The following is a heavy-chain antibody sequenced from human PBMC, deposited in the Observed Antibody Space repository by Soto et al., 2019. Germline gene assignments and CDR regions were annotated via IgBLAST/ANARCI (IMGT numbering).Heavy chain of an antibody. J-gene: IGHJ4*02. V-gene: IGHV3-53*01. Sequence: EVQLVESGGGLIQPGGSLRLSCAASGFTVSRNYMSWVRQAPGKGLEWVSVIYSGGSTYYADSVKGRFTISRDNSKNTLYLQMNSLRAEDTAVYYCARVAQQGKDVHFDYWGQGTLVTVSS. CDR1: GFTVSRNY. CDR3: ARVAQQGKDVHFDY. CDR2: IYSGGST. D-gene: IGHD6-13*01.